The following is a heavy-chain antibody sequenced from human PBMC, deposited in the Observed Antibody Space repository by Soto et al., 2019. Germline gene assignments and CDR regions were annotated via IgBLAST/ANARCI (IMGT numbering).Heavy chain of an antibody. CDR2: IIPIFGTA. CDR3: ARRGDIVVVPAAAYYYYGMDV. Sequence: GASVKVSCKASGGTFSSYAISWVRQAPGQGLEWMGGIIPIFGTANYAQKFQGRVTITADESTSTAYMELSSLRSEDTAVYYCARRGDIVVVPAAAYYYYGMDVWGQGTTVNVSS. V-gene: IGHV1-69*13. CDR1: GGTFSSYA. J-gene: IGHJ6*02. D-gene: IGHD2-2*01.